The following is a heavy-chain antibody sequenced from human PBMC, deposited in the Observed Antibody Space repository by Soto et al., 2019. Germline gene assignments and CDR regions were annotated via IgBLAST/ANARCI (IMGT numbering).Heavy chain of an antibody. V-gene: IGHV4-34*01. CDR1: GGSFSGYY. CDR3: ASGRESVLRFLEWLPYTSACYYGMEV. CDR2: INHSGST. J-gene: IGHJ6*02. Sequence: SETLSLTCAVYGGSFSGYYWRGIRQPPGKGLEWIGEINHSGSTNYSPSLKSRVTISLDTSKNQFSLKLSSVTAADTPVYYCASGRESVLRFLEWLPYTSACYYGMEVWGQGTTVTVSS. D-gene: IGHD3-3*01.